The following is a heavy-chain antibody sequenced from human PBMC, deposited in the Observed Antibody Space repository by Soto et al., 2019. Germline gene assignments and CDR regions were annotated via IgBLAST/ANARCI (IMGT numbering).Heavy chain of an antibody. Sequence: PSETLSLTCTVSGGSISSTTYYWGWFRQSPGKGLEWIGSIYYSGSTYYSPSLKSRVTISVDTSNNQFSLKLRSVTAADAAVFYCARSGFEMVRGVPFAMDVWGQGTTVTVSS. D-gene: IGHD3-10*01. CDR2: IYYSGST. V-gene: IGHV4-39*01. J-gene: IGHJ6*02. CDR3: ARSGFEMVRGVPFAMDV. CDR1: GGSISSTTYY.